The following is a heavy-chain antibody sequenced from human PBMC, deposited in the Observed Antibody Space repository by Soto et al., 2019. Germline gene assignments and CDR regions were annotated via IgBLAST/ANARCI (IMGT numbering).Heavy chain of an antibody. J-gene: IGHJ4*02. V-gene: IGHV4-59*08. CDR3: ARPGYPWGSFPGVNFDY. CDR2: IYYSGST. D-gene: IGHD3-16*01. Sequence: SETLSLTCTVSGGSISSYYWSWIRQPPGKGLEWIGYIYYSGSTNYNPSLKSRVTISVDTSKNQFSLKLSSVTAADTAVYYCARPGYPWGSFPGVNFDYWGQGTLVNVSS. CDR1: GGSISSYY.